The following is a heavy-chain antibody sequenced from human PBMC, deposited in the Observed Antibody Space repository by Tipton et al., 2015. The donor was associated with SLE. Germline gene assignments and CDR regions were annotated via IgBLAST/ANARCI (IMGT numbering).Heavy chain of an antibody. CDR1: GDSVSSNSAA. D-gene: IGHD7-27*01. V-gene: IGHV6-1*01. Sequence: LRLSCAISGDSVSSNSAAWNWTRQSPSRGLEWLGGTYYRSKWYNDYAVSVKSRITINPDTSKNQFSLQVNSVTPEDTAVYYCARLGPTGDLGDAFDIWGQGTMVTVSS. CDR2: TYYRSKWYN. J-gene: IGHJ3*02. CDR3: ARLGPTGDLGDAFDI.